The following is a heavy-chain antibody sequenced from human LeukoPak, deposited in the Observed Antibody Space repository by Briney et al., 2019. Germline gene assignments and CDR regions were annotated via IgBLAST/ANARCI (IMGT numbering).Heavy chain of an antibody. CDR3: AKDRGPKLWLRYYFDY. J-gene: IGHJ4*02. Sequence: TGGSLRLSCAASGFTFSSYGMHWVRQAPGKGLEWVAFIRYDGSNKYYADSVKGRFTISRDNSKNTLYLQMNSLRAEDTAVYYCAKDRGPKLWLRYYFDYWGQGTLVTVSS. D-gene: IGHD5-18*01. CDR2: IRYDGSNK. V-gene: IGHV3-30*02. CDR1: GFTFSSYG.